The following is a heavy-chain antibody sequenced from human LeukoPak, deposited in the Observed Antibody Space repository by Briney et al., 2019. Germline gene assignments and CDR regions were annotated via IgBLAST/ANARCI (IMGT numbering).Heavy chain of an antibody. J-gene: IGHJ5*02. CDR3: TKRRDNYGAGNWLDP. Sequence: GGSLRLSCAASGFTFSSYAMSWVRQAPGKGLEWVSTISGSGGSTDYVDSVKGRFTISRDNSKNTLYMQMNSLRAEDTALYYCTKRRDNYGAGNWLDPWGQGTLVTVSS. D-gene: IGHD3-10*01. V-gene: IGHV3-23*01. CDR2: ISGSGGST. CDR1: GFTFSSYA.